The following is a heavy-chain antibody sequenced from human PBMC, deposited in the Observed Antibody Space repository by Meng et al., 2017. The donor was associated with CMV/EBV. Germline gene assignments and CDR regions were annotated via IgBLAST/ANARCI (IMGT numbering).Heavy chain of an antibody. J-gene: IGHJ2*01. CDR2: IYWNDDK. D-gene: IGHD4-23*01. Sequence: SGPTLVKPTQTLTLTCTFSGFSLSTSGVGVGWIRQPPGKALEWLALIYWNDDKRYKPSLKSGLTITKDTSRNQVVLTMSNMDVADTATYHCARAIGAGNSAYFDLWGRGTLVTVSS. V-gene: IGHV2-5*01. CDR1: GFSLSTSGVG. CDR3: ARAIGAGNSAYFDL.